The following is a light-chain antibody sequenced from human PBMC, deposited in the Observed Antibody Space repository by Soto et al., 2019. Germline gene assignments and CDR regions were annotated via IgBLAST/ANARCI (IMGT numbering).Light chain of an antibody. J-gene: IGLJ1*01. CDR1: NSDVGDYNY. CDR2: DVS. CDR3: TSYTSSNSLYL. Sequence: QSALTEAAYVCGSPGQSMAISCSGNNSDVGDYNYVSWYQQHPGKAPKLMIYDVSERPSGGSNRFSGSKSGNTASLTISALQAFYVADYYSTSYTSSNSLYLFRTGTNLTV. V-gene: IGLV2-14*03.